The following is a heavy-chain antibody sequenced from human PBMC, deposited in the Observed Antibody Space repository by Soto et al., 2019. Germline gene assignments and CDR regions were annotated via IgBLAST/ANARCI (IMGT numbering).Heavy chain of an antibody. CDR2: ISSSSSTI. Sequence: EVQLVESGGGLVQPGGSLRLSCAASGFTFSSYSMNWVRQAPGKGLEWVSYISSSSSTIYYADSLKGRFTISRDNAKNSLYLQMNSLRAEDTDVYYCARDPRLAVAHWFDPWGQGTLVTVSS. CDR3: ARDPRLAVAHWFDP. D-gene: IGHD6-19*01. CDR1: GFTFSSYS. J-gene: IGHJ5*02. V-gene: IGHV3-48*01.